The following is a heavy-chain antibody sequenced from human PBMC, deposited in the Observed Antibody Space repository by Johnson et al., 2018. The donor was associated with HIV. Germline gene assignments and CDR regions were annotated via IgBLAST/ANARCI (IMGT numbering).Heavy chain of an antibody. CDR2: ISSNGGST. D-gene: IGHD6-13*01. Sequence: VQLVESGGGLVQPGGSLRLSCAASGFTFSSYAMHWVRQAPGKGLEYVSAISSNGGSTYYANSVTGRFPISRDNSKNTLYLQRGSLRAEDMAVYYCARGALSPAAPDAFDIWGQGTMVTVSS. CDR3: ARGALSPAAPDAFDI. J-gene: IGHJ3*02. V-gene: IGHV3-64*01. CDR1: GFTFSSYA.